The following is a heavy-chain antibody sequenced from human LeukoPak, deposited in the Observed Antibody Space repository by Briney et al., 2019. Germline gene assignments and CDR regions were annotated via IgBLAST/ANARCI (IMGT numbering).Heavy chain of an antibody. CDR1: GGSISSYY. CDR2: IYYSGST. D-gene: IGHD2-15*01. CDR3: ARAYCSGGSCYGLNWFDP. Sequence: PSETLSLTCTVSGGSISSYYWSWIRQPPGKGLEWIGYIYYSGSTNYNPSLKSRVTISVDTSKNQFSLKLSSVTAADTAVYYCARAYCSGGSCYGLNWFDPWGQGTLVTVS. V-gene: IGHV4-59*01. J-gene: IGHJ5*02.